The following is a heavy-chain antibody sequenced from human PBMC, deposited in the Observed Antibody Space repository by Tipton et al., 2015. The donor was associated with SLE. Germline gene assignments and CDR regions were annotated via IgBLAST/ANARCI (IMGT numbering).Heavy chain of an antibody. J-gene: IGHJ6*03. Sequence: SLRLSCAASGFTFSSYDMNWVRQAPGKGLEWVSYISSSGGNIYYADSVKGRFTISRDNAKNSLYLQMHSLRAEDTAVYYCARESRSWSGYFYYYMDVWGKATTVTVSS. V-gene: IGHV3-48*03. D-gene: IGHD3-3*01. CDR1: GFTFSSYD. CDR3: ARESRSWSGYFYYYMDV. CDR2: ISSSGGNI.